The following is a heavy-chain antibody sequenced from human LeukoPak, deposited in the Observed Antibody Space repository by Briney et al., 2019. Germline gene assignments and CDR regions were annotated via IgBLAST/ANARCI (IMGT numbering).Heavy chain of an antibody. CDR3: ASSSIAVRPGAFDI. CDR1: GFTFSSYA. CDR2: ISYAGSNK. V-gene: IGHV3-30-3*01. J-gene: IGHJ3*02. Sequence: GGSLRLSCAASGFTFSSYAMHWVRQAPGKGLEWVAIISYAGSNKYYADSVKGRFTISRDNSKNTLYLQMNSLRAEDTAVYYCASSSIAVRPGAFDIWGQGTMVTVSS. D-gene: IGHD6-6*01.